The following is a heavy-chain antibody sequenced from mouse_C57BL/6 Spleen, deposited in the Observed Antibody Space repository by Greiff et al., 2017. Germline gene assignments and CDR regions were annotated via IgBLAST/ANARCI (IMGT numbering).Heavy chain of an antibody. CDR3: ARHNWEDYFDY. CDR2: ISGGGGNT. J-gene: IGHJ2*01. CDR1: GFTFSSYT. V-gene: IGHV5-9*01. D-gene: IGHD4-1*01. Sequence: DVHLVESGGGLVKPGGSLKLSCAASGFTFSSYTMSWVRQTPEKRLEWVATISGGGGNTYYPDSVKGRFTISRDNAKNTLYLQMSSLRSEDTALYYCARHNWEDYFDYWGQGTTLTVSS.